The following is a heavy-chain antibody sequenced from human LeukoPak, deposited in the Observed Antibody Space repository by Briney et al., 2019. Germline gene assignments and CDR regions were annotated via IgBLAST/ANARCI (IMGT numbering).Heavy chain of an antibody. V-gene: IGHV3-21*01. CDR2: ISSGSNDI. CDR1: GFTFSSYS. D-gene: IGHD6-13*01. CDR3: ARSIGAAYFDN. J-gene: IGHJ4*02. Sequence: TGGSLRLSCAGSGFTFSSYSMNWVRQAPGKGLEWVSFISSGSNDIYYADSVKGRFTISRDNAKNSLYLEMNSLRAEDTAVYYCARSIGAAYFDNWGQGTLVTVS.